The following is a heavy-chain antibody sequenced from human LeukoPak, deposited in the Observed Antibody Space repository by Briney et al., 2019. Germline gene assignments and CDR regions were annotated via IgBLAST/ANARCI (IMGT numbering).Heavy chain of an antibody. D-gene: IGHD3-22*01. J-gene: IGHJ4*02. Sequence: ASVKVSCKASGYTFTSYAMHWVRQAPGQRLEWMGWINAGNGNTKYSQKFQGRVTITRDTSASTAYMELSSLRPEDTAVYYCARDQGLYYYDSSGLDYWGQGTLVTVSS. CDR2: INAGNGNT. V-gene: IGHV1-3*01. CDR1: GYTFTSYA. CDR3: ARDQGLYYYDSSGLDY.